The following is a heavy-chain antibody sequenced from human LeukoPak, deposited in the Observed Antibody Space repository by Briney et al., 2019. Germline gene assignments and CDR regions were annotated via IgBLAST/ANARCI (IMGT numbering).Heavy chain of an antibody. CDR2: ISEKGGST. CDR3: AKRGVVIRGILVIGYHTEAYHYDH. V-gene: IGHV3-23*01. J-gene: IGHJ4*02. Sequence: GGSLRLSGGVSGFNLSNYAMGWVGQAPGKGLEWVSYISEKGGSTTYGDSVKGRFTFSRNNSLNTVYLQMNSLRAEDTAVYFCAKRGVVIRGILVIGYHTEAYHYDHWGQGALVTVSS. CDR1: GFNLSNYA. D-gene: IGHD3-10*01.